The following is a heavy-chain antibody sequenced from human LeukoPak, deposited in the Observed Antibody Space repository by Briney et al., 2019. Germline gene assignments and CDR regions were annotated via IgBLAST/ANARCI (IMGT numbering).Heavy chain of an antibody. CDR3: ARGRQNLDWFLSRGGMDV. CDR2: IYYSGST. J-gene: IGHJ6*02. D-gene: IGHD3-9*01. Sequence: KSSETLSLTCTVSGGSISSGDYYWSRIPQPPGKGLEWTGYIYYSGSTYYNPSLKSRVTISVDTSKNQFSLKLSSVTAADTAVYYCARGRQNLDWFLSRGGMDVWGQGTTVTVSS. V-gene: IGHV4-30-4*01. CDR1: GGSISSGDYY.